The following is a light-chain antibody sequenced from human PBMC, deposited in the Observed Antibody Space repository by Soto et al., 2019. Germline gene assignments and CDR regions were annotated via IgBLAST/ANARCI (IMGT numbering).Light chain of an antibody. V-gene: IGKV3-15*01. CDR3: QQYNNWPPWT. Sequence: EIVMTQSPATLSVCPGERATLSCRASQSVSGNLAWYQQKPGQAPRLLIYGASTRDTGIPARFSGSGSGTEFTLNISSLQSEDFAVYYCQQYNNWPPWTFGQGTKVEIK. CDR1: QSVSGN. CDR2: GAS. J-gene: IGKJ1*01.